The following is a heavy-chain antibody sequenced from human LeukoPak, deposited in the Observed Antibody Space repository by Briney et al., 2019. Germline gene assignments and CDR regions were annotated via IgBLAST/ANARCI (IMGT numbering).Heavy chain of an antibody. CDR2: INHSGST. Sequence: PSETLSLTCAVYGGSFSGYYWSWIRQPPGKGLEWIGEINHSGSTNYNPSVKSRVTISVDTSKNQFSLKLSSVTAADTAVYYCARAPPVEYWGQGTLVTVSS. J-gene: IGHJ4*02. CDR3: ARAPPVEY. V-gene: IGHV4-34*01. CDR1: GGSFSGYY.